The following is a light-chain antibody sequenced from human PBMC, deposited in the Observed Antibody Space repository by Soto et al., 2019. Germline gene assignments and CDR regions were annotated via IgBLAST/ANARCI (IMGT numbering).Light chain of an antibody. CDR1: QSVSSH. J-gene: IGKJ5*01. V-gene: IGKV3-15*01. CDR3: QQYHNWPPIT. CDR2: GAS. Sequence: VLTQSPGTLSLSPGEGATLSCRASQSVSSHLAWYQHKPGQAPRLLIYGASTRASGIPARFSGSGSETDFTLTISSLQSEDSAVYYCQQYHNWPPITFGQGTRLEIK.